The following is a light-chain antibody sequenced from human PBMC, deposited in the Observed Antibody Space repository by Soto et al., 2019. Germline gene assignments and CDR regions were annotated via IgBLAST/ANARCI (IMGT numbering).Light chain of an antibody. Sequence: QSVLTQPPSVSGAPGQRVTISCTGSSSNIGAGYDVHWYQQLPETAPKLLIYGNNNRPSGVPDRFSGSKSGTSASLAITGLQAEDEAEYYCQSYDSSLSVVFGGGTQLTVL. CDR3: QSYDSSLSVV. V-gene: IGLV1-40*01. J-gene: IGLJ2*01. CDR2: GNN. CDR1: SSNIGAGYD.